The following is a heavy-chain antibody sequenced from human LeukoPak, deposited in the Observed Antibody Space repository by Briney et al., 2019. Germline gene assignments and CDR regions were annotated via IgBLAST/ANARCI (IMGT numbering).Heavy chain of an antibody. Sequence: PGGSLRLSCAASGFTFSTSGVHWVRQAPGKGLEWLTFIRYDGSDTYYADSVKGRFTVSRDNSKNTLYLQMNSLRADDTAVYYCAKDHCSDDRCDYHWYFDLWGRGTLVTVSS. V-gene: IGHV3-30*02. D-gene: IGHD2-15*01. CDR2: IRYDGSDT. CDR1: GFTFSTSG. J-gene: IGHJ2*01. CDR3: AKDHCSDDRCDYHWYFDL.